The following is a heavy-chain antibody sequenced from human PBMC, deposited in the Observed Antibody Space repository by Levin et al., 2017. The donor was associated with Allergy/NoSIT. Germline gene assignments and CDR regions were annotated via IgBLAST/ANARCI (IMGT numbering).Heavy chain of an antibody. CDR2: ISYDGSNK. CDR3: AKGLGIAARRHYGMDV. V-gene: IGHV3-30*18. J-gene: IGHJ6*02. D-gene: IGHD6-6*01. Sequence: PGGSLRLSCAASGFTFSSYGMHWVRQAPGKGLEWVAVISYDGSNKYYADSVKGRFTISRDNSKNTLYLQMNSLRAEDTAVYYCAKGLGIAARRHYGMDVWGQGTTVTVSS. CDR1: GFTFSSYG.